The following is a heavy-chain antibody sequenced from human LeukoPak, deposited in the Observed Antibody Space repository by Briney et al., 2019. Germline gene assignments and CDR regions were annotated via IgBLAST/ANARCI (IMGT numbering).Heavy chain of an antibody. J-gene: IGHJ4*02. V-gene: IGHV2-5*02. CDR2: IYWDNDK. CDR1: GFSLRTSGVG. Sequence: SGPTLVNPTETLTLTCTFSGFSLRTSGVGVGWIRQPPGKALEWLALIYWDNDKRYSPSLKSRLTITKDTSKNQVIFKMTNMDPVDTATYYCAHRLRWTDDYWGQGILVIVSS. D-gene: IGHD1-1*01. CDR3: AHRLRWTDDY.